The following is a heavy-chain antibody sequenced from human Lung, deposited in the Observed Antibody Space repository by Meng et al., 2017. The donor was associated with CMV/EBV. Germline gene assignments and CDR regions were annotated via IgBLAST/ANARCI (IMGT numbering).Heavy chain of an antibody. V-gene: IGHV3-74*01. J-gene: IGHJ3*02. Sequence: GGSLRLSSAASGFTFGSYWLHWVRQAPGRGLVWVSRIRFDGTVIGYADTVRGRFTISRDNAKNTVYLEMNSLRAEDKAVYYCTRDWLNAFDIWGQGTMVIVSS. CDR1: GFTFGSYW. D-gene: IGHD3-16*01. CDR2: IRFDGTVI. CDR3: TRDWLNAFDI.